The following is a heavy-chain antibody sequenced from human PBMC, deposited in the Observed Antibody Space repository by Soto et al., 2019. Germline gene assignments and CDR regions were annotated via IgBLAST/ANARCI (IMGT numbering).Heavy chain of an antibody. J-gene: IGHJ3*02. CDR1: GGAFSGYY. D-gene: IGHD3-16*01. CDR2: INHSGST. V-gene: IGHV4-34*01. CDR3: ARASLARAAFDI. Sequence: QVQLQQWGAGLLKPSETLSLTCAVYGGAFSGYYWSWIRQPPGKGLEWIGEINHSGSTNYNPSLKGRVTLSADTSKTQFPLKLGSLTAADTAVYYCARASLARAAFDIWGQGIMVTVSS.